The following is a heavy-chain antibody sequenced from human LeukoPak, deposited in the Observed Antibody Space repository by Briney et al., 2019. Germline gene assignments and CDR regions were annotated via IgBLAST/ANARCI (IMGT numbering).Heavy chain of an antibody. D-gene: IGHD5-18*01. CDR1: GYTFTSYY. CDR2: INPSGGST. CDR3: ARGEWSWIQLWLSSYGYYYYMDV. J-gene: IGHJ6*03. Sequence: ASVKVSCKASGYTFTSYYMHWVRQAPGQGLEWMGIINPSGGSTSYAQKFQGRVTMTRDMSTSTVYMELSSLRSEDTAVYYCARGEWSWIQLWLSSYGYYYYMDVWGKGTTVTVSS. V-gene: IGHV1-46*01.